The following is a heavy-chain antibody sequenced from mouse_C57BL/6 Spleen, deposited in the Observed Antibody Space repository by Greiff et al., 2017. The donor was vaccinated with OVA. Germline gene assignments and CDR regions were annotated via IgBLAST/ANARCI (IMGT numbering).Heavy chain of an antibody. D-gene: IGHD2-3*01. Sequence: VKLMESGAELVRPGTSVKMSCKASGYTFTNYWIGWAKQRPGHGLEWIGDIYPGGGYTNYNEKFKGKATLTADKSSSTAYMQFSSLTSEDSAIYYCARQIYDGYSYAMDYWGQGTSVTVSS. J-gene: IGHJ4*01. CDR2: IYPGGGYT. V-gene: IGHV1-63*01. CDR1: GYTFTNYW. CDR3: ARQIYDGYSYAMDY.